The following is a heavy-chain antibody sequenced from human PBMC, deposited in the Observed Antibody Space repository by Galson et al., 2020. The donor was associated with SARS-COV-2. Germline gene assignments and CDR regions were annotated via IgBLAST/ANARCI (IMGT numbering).Heavy chain of an antibody. V-gene: IGHV3-15*01. CDR3: TTGVYYDIRGYYFKAFDM. Sequence: GASLKISCAASGFTFSKAWMSWVRQAPGKGLEWVGRIKSKTDGETTEYVAPVKGRFTISRDDSKNTVYLQMNSLKTEDTGVYYCTTGVYYDIRGYYFKAFDMWGQGTMVTVSS. CDR1: GFTFSKAW. J-gene: IGHJ3*02. D-gene: IGHD3-22*01. CDR2: IKSKTDGETT.